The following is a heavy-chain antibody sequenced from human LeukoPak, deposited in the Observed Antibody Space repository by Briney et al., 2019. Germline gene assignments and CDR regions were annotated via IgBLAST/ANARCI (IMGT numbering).Heavy chain of an antibody. D-gene: IGHD6-19*01. CDR2: ISGDGVNT. J-gene: IGHJ4*02. CDR3: AKVLSGWYRGNDY. CDR1: GLTFSSCA. V-gene: IGHV3-23*01. Sequence: GGSLRLSCAASGLTFSSCALSWVRQAPGKGLEWVSAISGDGVNTYYTDSVKGRFTISRDNSKSTVYLQMNSLRVEDTAVYYCAKVLSGWYRGNDYWGQGTLVTVSS.